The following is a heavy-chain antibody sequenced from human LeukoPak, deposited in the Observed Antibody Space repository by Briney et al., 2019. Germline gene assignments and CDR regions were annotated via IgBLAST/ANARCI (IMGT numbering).Heavy chain of an antibody. J-gene: IGHJ4*02. V-gene: IGHV1-3*01. CDR1: GYIFTDYA. Sequence: ASVKVSCKASGYIFTDYAIQWMRQAPGQGLEWMGWINAGNGKTKYSQKFQGRVTITRDTSASTAYMELSGLRSDDTAVYYCARARWTSTVTTYYLDFWGQGTLVTVSS. CDR3: ARARWTSTVTTYYLDF. CDR2: INAGNGKT. D-gene: IGHD4-17*01.